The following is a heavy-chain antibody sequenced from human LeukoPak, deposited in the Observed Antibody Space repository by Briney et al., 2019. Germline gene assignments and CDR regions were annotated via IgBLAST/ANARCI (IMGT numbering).Heavy chain of an antibody. CDR1: GFTFSSHA. CDR2: ISYVGSNK. V-gene: IGHV3-30*18. CDR3: AKGRGWLQFFDS. D-gene: IGHD5-24*01. J-gene: IGHJ4*02. Sequence: PGGSLRLSCAASGFTFSSHAMVWVRQAPGKGLEWVAVISYVGSNKYYADSVKGQFTISRDNSKNTLYLQMNSLRAEDTAVYFCAKGRGWLQFFDSWGQGTLVTVSS.